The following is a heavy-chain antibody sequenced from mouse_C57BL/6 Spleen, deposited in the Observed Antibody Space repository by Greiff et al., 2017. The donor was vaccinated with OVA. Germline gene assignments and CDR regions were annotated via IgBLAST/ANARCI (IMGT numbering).Heavy chain of an antibody. CDR2: IYPGDGDT. Sequence: VKLQESGPELVKPGASVKISCKASGYAFSSSWMNWVKQRPGKGLEWIGRIYPGDGDTNYNGKFKGKATLTADKSSSTAYMQLSSLTSEDSAVYFCAPDYYGSSSYAMDYWGQGTSVTVSS. CDR3: APDYYGSSSYAMDY. CDR1: GYAFSSSW. V-gene: IGHV1-82*01. D-gene: IGHD1-1*01. J-gene: IGHJ4*01.